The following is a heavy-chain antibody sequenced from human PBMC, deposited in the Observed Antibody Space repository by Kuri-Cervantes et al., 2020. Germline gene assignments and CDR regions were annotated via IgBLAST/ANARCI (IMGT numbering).Heavy chain of an antibody. Sequence: SCAVSGGSISSGGYSWSWIRQPPGKGLGWIGYIYHSGSTYYNPSLKSRVTIAVDRSKNQFSLKLSSVTAADAAVYYCARARAIGYCSGGSCYYFDYWGQGTLVTVSS. D-gene: IGHD2-15*01. CDR1: GGSISSGGYS. CDR3: ARARAIGYCSGGSCYYFDY. J-gene: IGHJ4*02. V-gene: IGHV4-30-2*01. CDR2: IYHSGST.